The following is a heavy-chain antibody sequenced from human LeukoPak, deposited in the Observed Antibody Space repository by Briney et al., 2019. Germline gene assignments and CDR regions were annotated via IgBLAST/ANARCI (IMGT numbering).Heavy chain of an antibody. CDR1: GGSFSGYY. Sequence: SETLSLTCAVYGGSFSGYYWSWIRQPPGKGLEWIGEINHSGSTNYNPSLKSRVTISVDTSKNQFSLKLSSVTAADTAVYYCARGFPHIVVVIGASSHAFDIWGQGTMVTVSS. J-gene: IGHJ3*02. V-gene: IGHV4-34*01. D-gene: IGHD2-15*01. CDR2: INHSGST. CDR3: ARGFPHIVVVIGASSHAFDI.